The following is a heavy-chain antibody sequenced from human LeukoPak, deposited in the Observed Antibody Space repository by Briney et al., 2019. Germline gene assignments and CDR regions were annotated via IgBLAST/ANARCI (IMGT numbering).Heavy chain of an antibody. D-gene: IGHD6-25*01. J-gene: IGHJ3*01. Sequence: SETLSLTCAVYGGSFNNYYGSWIRQPPGQGLEGMAEINHSGSTNYNPALKSRVTITVDTSKNQFSLKLSSVTAADTAVYYCARRRPATGRVNDYSGGLAFDVWGQGTMVTVSS. CDR1: GGSFNNYY. CDR2: INHSGST. V-gene: IGHV4-34*01. CDR3: ARRRPATGRVNDYSGGLAFDV.